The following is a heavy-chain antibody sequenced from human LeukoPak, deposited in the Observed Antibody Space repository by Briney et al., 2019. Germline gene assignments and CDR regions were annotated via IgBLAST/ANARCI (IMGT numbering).Heavy chain of an antibody. CDR2: INHSGST. J-gene: IGHJ3*02. V-gene: IGHV4-34*01. D-gene: IGHD3-16*02. Sequence: PSETLSLTCAVYGGSFSGYYWSWIRQPPGKGPEWIGEINHSGSTNYNPSLKSRVTISVDTSKNQFSLKLSSVTAADTAVYYCARGPLYYDYVWGSYRKRYDAFDIWSQGTMVTVSS. CDR3: ARGPLYYDYVWGSYRKRYDAFDI. CDR1: GGSFSGYY.